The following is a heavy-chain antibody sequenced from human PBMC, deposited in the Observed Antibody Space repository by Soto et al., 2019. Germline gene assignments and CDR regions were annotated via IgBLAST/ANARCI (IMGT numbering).Heavy chain of an antibody. J-gene: IGHJ2*01. V-gene: IGHV3-23*01. CDR3: AKTSYDSLFWYFDL. CDR1: GINLSNYV. CDR2: ISGRGGST. D-gene: IGHD3-22*01. Sequence: EVQLLESGGRLVQPGGSLRLSCTSSGINLSNYVVNWVRQAPGKGLEWVSSISGRGGSTYYADSVKGRFTLSRDNSKNTVSLQMNSLRAEDTAIYFCAKTSYDSLFWYFDLWGRGTLVTVSS.